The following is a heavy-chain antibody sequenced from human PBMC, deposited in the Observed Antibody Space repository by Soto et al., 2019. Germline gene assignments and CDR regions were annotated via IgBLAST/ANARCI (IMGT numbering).Heavy chain of an antibody. J-gene: IGHJ4*02. CDR1: GFTFSSYA. D-gene: IGHD6-19*01. CDR2: ISGSGGST. V-gene: IGHV3-23*01. Sequence: GGSLRLSCAASGFTFSSYAMSWVRQAPGKGLEWVSAISGSGGSTYYADSVKGRFTISRDNSKNTLYLQMNSLRAEDTAVYYCAKISLLDSSGWRFDYWGQGTLVTVSS. CDR3: AKISLLDSSGWRFDY.